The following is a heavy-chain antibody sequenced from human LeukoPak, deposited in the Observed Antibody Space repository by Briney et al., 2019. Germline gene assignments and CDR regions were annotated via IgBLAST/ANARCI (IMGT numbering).Heavy chain of an antibody. Sequence: SETPSLTCAVYGGSFSGYYWSWIRQPPGKGLEWIGELNHSGSTNYNPSLKSRVTMSVDTSKNQFSLKLSSVTAADTAVYYCARGIGSWYYFDYWGQGTLVTVSS. D-gene: IGHD6-13*01. CDR3: ARGIGSWYYFDY. J-gene: IGHJ4*02. CDR1: GGSFSGYY. CDR2: LNHSGST. V-gene: IGHV4-34*01.